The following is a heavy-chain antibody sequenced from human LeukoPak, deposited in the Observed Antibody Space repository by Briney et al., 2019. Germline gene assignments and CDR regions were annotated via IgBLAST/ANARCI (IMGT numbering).Heavy chain of an antibody. CDR3: ARVISGSFNWFDP. D-gene: IGHD1-26*01. V-gene: IGHV1-8*01. J-gene: IGHJ5*02. Sequence: ASVKVSCRASGYTFTSYDINWVRQATGQGLEWMGWMNPNSGNTGYAQKFQGRVTMTKNTSISTAYMELSSLRSEDTAVYYCARVISGSFNWFDPWGQGTLVTVSS. CDR1: GYTFTSYD. CDR2: MNPNSGNT.